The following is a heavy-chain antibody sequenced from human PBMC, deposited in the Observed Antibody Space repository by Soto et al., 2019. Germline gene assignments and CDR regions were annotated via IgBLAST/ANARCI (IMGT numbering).Heavy chain of an antibody. CDR3: ARESEDLTSNFDY. Sequence: EVQLVESGGGLVRPGGSLRLSCAASGFTFSRYSMNWVRQAPGKGLEWVSSISSTTNYIYYADSMKGRFTVSRDNAKNSGYLDMNRLSAEDTAVYYCARESEDLTSNFDYWGQGTLVTVSS. CDR1: GFTFSRYS. J-gene: IGHJ4*02. V-gene: IGHV3-21*01. CDR2: ISSTTNYI.